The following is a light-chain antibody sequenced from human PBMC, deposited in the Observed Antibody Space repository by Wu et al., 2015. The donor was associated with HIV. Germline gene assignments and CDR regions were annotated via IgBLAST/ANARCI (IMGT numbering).Light chain of an antibody. CDR3: QQYGSSSYS. Sequence: DIVLTQSPATLSLSPGERATLSCRASQSVSSSYLAWYQQKPGQAPRLLIYGASSRATGIPDRFSGSGSGTDFTLTISRLEPEDFAVYYCQQYGSSSYSFGQGTKLEIK. CDR2: GAS. CDR1: QSVSSSY. V-gene: IGKV3-20*01. J-gene: IGKJ2*03.